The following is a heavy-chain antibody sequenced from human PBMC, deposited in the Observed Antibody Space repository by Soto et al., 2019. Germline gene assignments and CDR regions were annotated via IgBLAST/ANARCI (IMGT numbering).Heavy chain of an antibody. CDR2: IKQDGSEK. CDR3: AREQWYSSGWYDWGWFDP. D-gene: IGHD6-19*01. J-gene: IGHJ5*02. V-gene: IGHV3-7*01. CDR1: GLTFSSYW. Sequence: EVQLVESGGGLVQPGGSLRLSCAASGLTFSSYWMSWVRQAPGKGLEWVANIKQDGSEKYYVDSVKGRFTISRDNAKNSLYLQMNSLRAEDTAVYYCAREQWYSSGWYDWGWFDPWGQGTLVTVSS.